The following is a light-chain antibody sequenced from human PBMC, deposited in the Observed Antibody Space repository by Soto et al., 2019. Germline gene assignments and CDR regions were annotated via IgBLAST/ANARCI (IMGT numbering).Light chain of an antibody. CDR2: NVN. J-gene: IGLJ2*01. CDR1: SSDVGGYHY. Sequence: QSVLTQPRSVSGSPGQSVTIACTGTSSDVGGYHYVSWYQHHPGKAPKLMIFNVNERPSGVPARFSGSKSGNTASLTISGLQAEDEADYYCCSYAGAYTLVFGGGTTLTVL. CDR3: CSYAGAYTLV. V-gene: IGLV2-11*01.